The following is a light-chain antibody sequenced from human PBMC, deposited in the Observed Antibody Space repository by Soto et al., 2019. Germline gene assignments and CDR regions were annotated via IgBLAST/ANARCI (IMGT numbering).Light chain of an antibody. V-gene: IGLV1-40*01. CDR2: GHK. J-gene: IGLJ2*01. CDR3: QSYDSSLGGSG. Sequence: QSVLTQPPSVSGAPGQRVTISCTGSSSNIGAGYDVNWYQQFPGTAPKLLIYGHKNRPAGVPDRFSGSKSGTSASLAISGLQAEDEADYYFQSYDSSLGGSGFGGGTKRTVL. CDR1: SSNIGAGYD.